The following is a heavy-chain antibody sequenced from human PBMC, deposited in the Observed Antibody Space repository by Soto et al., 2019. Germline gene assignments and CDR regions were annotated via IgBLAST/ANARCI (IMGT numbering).Heavy chain of an antibody. D-gene: IGHD1-1*01. V-gene: IGHV4-59*12. J-gene: IGHJ5*02. CDR3: VRDGTKTLRDWFDP. CDR1: GGSISSYY. CDR2: VYFSGST. Sequence: SETLSLTCTISGGSISSYYWSWIRQTPGKGLEWIGYVYFSGSTNYNPSLKSRVMMSVDTSKKQFSLRLRSVTAADTAVYYCVRDGTKTLRDWFDPWGQGISVTVSS.